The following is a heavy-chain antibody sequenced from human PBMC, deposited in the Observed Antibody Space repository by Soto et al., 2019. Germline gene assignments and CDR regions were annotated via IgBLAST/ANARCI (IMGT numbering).Heavy chain of an antibody. CDR3: ARGHCSRTSCYTGGYYYYPMDV. J-gene: IGHJ6*02. D-gene: IGHD2-2*01. CDR2: ISSDSRYI. CDR1: GFTLSAHT. Sequence: GGSLRLSCAASGFTLSAHTMNWVRQAPGKGLGWVSSISSDSRYIYYADSVKGRFTISRDNARNSLDLQMNNLRAEDTAVYHCARGHCSRTSCYTGGYYYYPMDVWGQGTTVTVSS. V-gene: IGHV3-21*01.